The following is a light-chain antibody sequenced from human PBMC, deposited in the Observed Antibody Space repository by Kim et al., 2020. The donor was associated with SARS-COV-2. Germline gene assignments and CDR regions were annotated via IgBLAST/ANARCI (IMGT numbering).Light chain of an antibody. V-gene: IGKV3-20*01. CDR2: GAS. Sequence: LSPGARATLSCRASQSVSSSYLAWYQQTPGQAPRLLIYGASSRATGIPDRFSGSGSGTDFTLTISRLEPEDFAVYYCQQYGSSPYTFGQGTKLEI. J-gene: IGKJ2*01. CDR3: QQYGSSPYT. CDR1: QSVSSSY.